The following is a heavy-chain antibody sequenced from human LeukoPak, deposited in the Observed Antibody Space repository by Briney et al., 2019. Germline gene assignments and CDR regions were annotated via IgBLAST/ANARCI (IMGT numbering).Heavy chain of an antibody. V-gene: IGHV3-23*01. J-gene: IGHJ4*02. CDR1: GFTFSSYA. Sequence: QPGGSLRLSCAASGFTFSSYAMSWVRQAPGKGLEWVSAISGSGGTTYYADSVKGRFTISRDNSKNTLYLQMNGLRAEDTAIYYCATYRRGYHDTNESYYFDYWGQGTLVTVSS. CDR3: ATYRRGYHDTNESYYFDY. CDR2: ISGSGGTT. D-gene: IGHD2-8*01.